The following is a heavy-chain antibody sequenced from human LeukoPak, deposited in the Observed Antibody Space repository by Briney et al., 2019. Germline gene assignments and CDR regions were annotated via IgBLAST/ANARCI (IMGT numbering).Heavy chain of an antibody. Sequence: PGGSLILSCAPPGFTLTSDAIRWVRKPPGRGLGGVSPISGSGGSTYYADSVKGRFTISRDNSKNTLYLQMNSLRAEDTAVYYCARDGYSSSWSNWFDPWGQGTLVTVSS. V-gene: IGHV3-23*01. CDR1: GFTLTSDA. D-gene: IGHD6-13*01. CDR2: ISGSGGST. CDR3: ARDGYSSSWSNWFDP. J-gene: IGHJ5*02.